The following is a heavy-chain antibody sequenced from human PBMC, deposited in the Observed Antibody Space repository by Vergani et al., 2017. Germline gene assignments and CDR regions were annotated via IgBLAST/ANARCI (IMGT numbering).Heavy chain of an antibody. Sequence: EVQLVESGGGLVQPGGSLRLSCAASGFTLSSFWMSWVRQAAGKGLEWVANIKEDGSEKFYVDSVRGRFVISRDNAKNSLYLQLNSLRAEDTAFYYCARRGSGNTYYFDYWGQGALVTVSS. CDR1: GFTLSSFW. D-gene: IGHD3-10*01. J-gene: IGHJ4*02. CDR3: ARRGSGNTYYFDY. CDR2: IKEDGSEK. V-gene: IGHV3-7*03.